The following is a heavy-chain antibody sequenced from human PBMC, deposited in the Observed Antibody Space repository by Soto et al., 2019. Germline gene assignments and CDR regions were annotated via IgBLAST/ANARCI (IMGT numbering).Heavy chain of an antibody. D-gene: IGHD4-4*01. J-gene: IGHJ6*02. Sequence: GGSLRLSCAASGFTFDDYGMSWVRQAPGKGLEWVSGINWNGGSTGYADSVKGRFTISRDNAKNSLYLQMNSLRAEDTALYYCARSLVPYSNYLPSNMDVWGQGPTVTVAS. V-gene: IGHV3-20*04. CDR3: ARSLVPYSNYLPSNMDV. CDR1: GFTFDDYG. CDR2: INWNGGST.